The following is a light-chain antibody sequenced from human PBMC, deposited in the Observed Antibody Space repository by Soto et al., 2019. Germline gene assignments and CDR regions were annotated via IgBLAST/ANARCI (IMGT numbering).Light chain of an antibody. Sequence: EIVLTQSPATLSLSPGESATLSCRASQSVSSYLAWYQQKPGQAPRLLIYDASNRATGIPARFSGSGSGTDLPLTISSLEPEDFAVYYCQQRSNWPPLFSSGPGTKVDIK. CDR3: QQRSNWPPLFS. CDR2: DAS. V-gene: IGKV3-11*01. CDR1: QSVSSY. J-gene: IGKJ3*01.